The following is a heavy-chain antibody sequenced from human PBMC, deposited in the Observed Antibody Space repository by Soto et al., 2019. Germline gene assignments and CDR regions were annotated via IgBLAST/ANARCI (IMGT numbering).Heavy chain of an antibody. Sequence: PSETLSLTCTVSVGSISSYYWSWIRQPPGKGLEWIGYIYYSGSTNYNPSLKSRVTISVDTSKNQFSLKLSSVTAADTAVYYCARGSSGSYRYWGQGTLVTVSS. CDR2: IYYSGST. CDR3: ARGSSGSYRY. V-gene: IGHV4-59*01. J-gene: IGHJ4*02. CDR1: VGSISSYY. D-gene: IGHD1-26*01.